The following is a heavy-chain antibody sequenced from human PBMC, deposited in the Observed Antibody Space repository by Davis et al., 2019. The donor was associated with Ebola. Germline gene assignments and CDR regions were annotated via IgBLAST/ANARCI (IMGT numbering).Heavy chain of an antibody. Sequence: ASVTVSCKASGYSFNSYGVSWVRQAPGQGLEWMGWISAYNGNIKSAQKFQDRVTMTTDTSTTTAHMELRSLRSDDTAVYYCARDERESHYGMDVWGQGTTVTVSS. CDR1: GYSFNSYG. J-gene: IGHJ6*02. CDR2: ISAYNGNI. D-gene: IGHD5-24*01. CDR3: ARDERESHYGMDV. V-gene: IGHV1-18*01.